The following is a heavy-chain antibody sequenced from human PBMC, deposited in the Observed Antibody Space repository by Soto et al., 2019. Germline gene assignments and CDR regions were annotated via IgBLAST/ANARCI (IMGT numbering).Heavy chain of an antibody. Sequence: SETLSLTCTVSGGSISSSSYYWGWIRQPPGKGLEWIGSIYYSGSTYYNPSLKSRVTISVDTSKNQFSLKLSSVTAADTAVYYCARHLSELWFEPYYLDYWGQGTLVTVSS. CDR1: GGSISSSSYY. J-gene: IGHJ4*02. D-gene: IGHD5-18*01. CDR3: ARHLSELWFEPYYLDY. V-gene: IGHV4-39*01. CDR2: IYYSGST.